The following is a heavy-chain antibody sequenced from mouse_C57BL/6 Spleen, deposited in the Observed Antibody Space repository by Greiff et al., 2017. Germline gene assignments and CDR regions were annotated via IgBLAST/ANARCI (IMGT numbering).Heavy chain of an antibody. V-gene: IGHV5-6*02. D-gene: IGHD2-4*01. CDR3: ARGYDYGYAMDY. CDR1: GFTFSSYG. Sequence: DVKLVESGGDLVKPGGSLKLSCAASGFTFSSYGMSWVRQTPDKRLEWVATISSGGSYTYYPDSVKGRFTISRDNAKNTLYLQMSSLKSEDTAMYYCARGYDYGYAMDYWGQGTSVTVSS. CDR2: ISSGGSYT. J-gene: IGHJ4*01.